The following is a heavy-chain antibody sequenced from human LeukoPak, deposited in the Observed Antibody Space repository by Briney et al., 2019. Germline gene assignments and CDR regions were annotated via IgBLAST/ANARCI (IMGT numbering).Heavy chain of an antibody. J-gene: IGHJ3*02. D-gene: IGHD2-2*01. CDR1: GFTFSDHF. CDR2: ISGSGGST. V-gene: IGHV3-23*01. CDR3: ADLSSSTFGSADAFDI. Sequence: GGSLRLSCAASGFTFSDHFMDWVRQAPGKGLEWVSAISGSGGSTYYADSVKGRFTISRDNSKNTLYPQMNSLRAEDTAVYYCADLSSSTFGSADAFDIWGQGTMVTVSS.